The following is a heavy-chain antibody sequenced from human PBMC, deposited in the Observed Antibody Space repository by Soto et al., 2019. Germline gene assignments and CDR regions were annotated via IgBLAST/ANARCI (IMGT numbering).Heavy chain of an antibody. Sequence: EVQLVESGGGLVQPGESLRLSCAASGFTFSSYWMHWGRQAPGKGLVWVSRINSDGSSTSYAGSVKCRFTISRDNTKNTLYLQMNRLRAEDTAVYYCVRTSLVVAAATREDYWGQGTLVTVSS. J-gene: IGHJ4*02. CDR1: GFTFSSYW. CDR2: INSDGSST. CDR3: VRTSLVVAAATREDY. D-gene: IGHD2-15*01. V-gene: IGHV3-74*01.